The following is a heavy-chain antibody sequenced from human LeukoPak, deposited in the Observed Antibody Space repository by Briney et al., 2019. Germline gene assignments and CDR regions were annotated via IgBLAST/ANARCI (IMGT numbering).Heavy chain of an antibody. CDR3: ASDWNYERGAFDI. Sequence: ASVKVSCKASGYTFTSYDINWVRQATGQGLEWMGWMNPNSGNTGYAQKFQGRVTITRNTSISTAYMELSSLRSEDTAVYYCASDWNYERGAFDIWGQGTMVTVSS. J-gene: IGHJ3*02. CDR2: MNPNSGNT. D-gene: IGHD1-7*01. V-gene: IGHV1-8*03. CDR1: GYTFTSYD.